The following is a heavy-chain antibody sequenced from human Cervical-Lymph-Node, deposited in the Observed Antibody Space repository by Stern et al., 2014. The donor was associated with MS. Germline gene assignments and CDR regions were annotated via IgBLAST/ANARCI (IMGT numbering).Heavy chain of an antibody. CDR1: GFTFTSCY. CDR3: ARDMSTVTTPYFDY. Sequence: VQLVESGAEVRRPGASVKVARKASGFTFTSCYMHWVRQAPGQGLEWMGWINANSGGTNSAQKFQGRVTMTRDTSISTVYMDLTGLTSDDTAIYYCARDMSTVTTPYFDYWGQGTLGTVPA. D-gene: IGHD4-17*01. CDR2: INANSGGT. J-gene: IGHJ4*02. V-gene: IGHV1-2*02.